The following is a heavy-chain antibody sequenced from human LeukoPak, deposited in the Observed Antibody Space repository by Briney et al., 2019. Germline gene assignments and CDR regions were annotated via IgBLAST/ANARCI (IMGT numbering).Heavy chain of an antibody. Sequence: GGSLRLSCAASGSTFSSYAMSWVRQAPGKGLEWVSAISGSGGSIYYADSVKGRFTISRDNSKNTLYLQMNSLRAEDTAVYYCARELSEMAAISPFDYWGQGTLVTVSS. D-gene: IGHD5-24*01. V-gene: IGHV3-23*01. J-gene: IGHJ4*02. CDR3: ARELSEMAAISPFDY. CDR2: ISGSGGSI. CDR1: GSTFSSYA.